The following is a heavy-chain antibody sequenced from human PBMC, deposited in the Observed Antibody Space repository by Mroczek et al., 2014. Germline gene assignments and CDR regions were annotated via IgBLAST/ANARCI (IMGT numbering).Heavy chain of an antibody. CDR1: GGTFSSYA. CDR2: IIPIFGTA. D-gene: IGHD1-26*01. V-gene: IGHV1-69*01. Sequence: SGAEVKKPGSSVKVSCKASGGTFSSYAISWVRQAPGQGLEWMGGIIPIFGTANYAQKFQGRVTITADESTSTAYMELSSLRSEDTAVYYCARTRTPNIVGATIGRIAYYFDYWGQGTLVTVSS. J-gene: IGHJ4*02. CDR3: ARTRTPNIVGATIGRIAYYFDY.